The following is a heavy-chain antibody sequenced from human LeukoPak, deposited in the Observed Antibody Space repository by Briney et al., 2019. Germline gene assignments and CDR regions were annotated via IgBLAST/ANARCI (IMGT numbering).Heavy chain of an antibody. J-gene: IGHJ5*02. V-gene: IGHV4-4*02. CDR1: GTSVSTMNW. CDR3: ARWALGYCSGGSCYWFDP. Sequence: SETLSLTCGVSGTSVSTMNWWSWVRQSPGKGLEWIGEIFHTGSTNYNPSLKSRVTISVDKSKNQFSLKLSSVTAADTAVYYCARWALGYCSGGSCYWFDPWGQGTLVTVSS. CDR2: IFHTGST. D-gene: IGHD2-15*01.